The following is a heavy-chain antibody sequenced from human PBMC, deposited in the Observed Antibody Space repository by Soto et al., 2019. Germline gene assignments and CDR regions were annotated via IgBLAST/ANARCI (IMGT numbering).Heavy chain of an antibody. CDR3: ASPYGAVDFDP. J-gene: IGHJ5*02. D-gene: IGHD4-17*01. Sequence: EVQLVESGGGLVQPGGSLRLSCAASGFTFSDHYMDWVRQAPGKGLEWVGRSRNKADSYTTEYAASVKGRFTISRDDSKKSVYLQMNSLKIEDTAVYYCASPYGAVDFDPWGQGTLVTVSS. CDR2: SRNKADSYTT. V-gene: IGHV3-72*01. CDR1: GFTFSDHY.